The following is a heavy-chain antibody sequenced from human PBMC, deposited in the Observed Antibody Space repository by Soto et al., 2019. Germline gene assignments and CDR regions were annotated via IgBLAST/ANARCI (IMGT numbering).Heavy chain of an antibody. CDR2: MNPNSGNT. CDR3: ARGFSRITIFGVVIPSHYYYMDV. Sequence: EASVKVSCKASGYTFTSYDINWVRQATGQGLEWMGWMNPNSGNTGYAQKFQGGVTMTRNTSISTAYMELSSLRSEDTAVYYCARGFSRITIFGVVIPSHYYYMDVWGKGTTVTVSS. CDR1: GYTFTSYD. V-gene: IGHV1-8*01. D-gene: IGHD3-3*01. J-gene: IGHJ6*03.